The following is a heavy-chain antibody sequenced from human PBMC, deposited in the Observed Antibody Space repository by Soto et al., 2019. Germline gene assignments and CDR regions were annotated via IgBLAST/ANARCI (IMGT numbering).Heavy chain of an antibody. CDR2: IYYTGTT. J-gene: IGHJ4*02. Sequence: PSETLSLTCAVSGGSISSSNWWSWVRQPPGKGLEWIGYIYYTGTTYYNPSLKSRVSISVDTSNNQFPLKVSSVTAADPAVNYWARDPADRGDYFDYWGRGTLVTVSS. CDR3: ARDPADRGDYFDY. V-gene: IGHV4-4*02. CDR1: GGSISSSNW. D-gene: IGHD3-10*01.